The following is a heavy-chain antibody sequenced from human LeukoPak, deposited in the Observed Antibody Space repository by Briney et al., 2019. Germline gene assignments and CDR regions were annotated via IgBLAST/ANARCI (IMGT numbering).Heavy chain of an antibody. CDR2: IWSDGGHK. J-gene: IGHJ4*02. D-gene: IGHD6-19*01. Sequence: GGSLRLSCAASGFTFSSYGMHWVRQAPGKGLEWVANIWSDGGHKYYADSVRGRFTISRDNYKSTLYLQMNSLRAEDTAVYYCAREQWGQTTGGYFDYWGQGTLVTVSS. V-gene: IGHV3-33*01. CDR3: AREQWGQTTGGYFDY. CDR1: GFTFSSYG.